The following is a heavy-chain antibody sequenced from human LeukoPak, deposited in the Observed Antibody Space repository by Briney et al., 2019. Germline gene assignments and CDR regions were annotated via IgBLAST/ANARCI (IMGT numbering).Heavy chain of an antibody. Sequence: GGSLRLSCAASGFSFSGYGMHWVRQVPGKGLEWVAFIRYDRSTKFYTDSVKGRFAISRDNSKNTLSLQMNSLRTEDTAVYYCAALHTGTFVDYWGQGTLVTVSS. CDR1: GFSFSGYG. V-gene: IGHV3-30*02. J-gene: IGHJ4*02. D-gene: IGHD4-17*01. CDR2: IRYDRSTK. CDR3: AALHTGTFVDY.